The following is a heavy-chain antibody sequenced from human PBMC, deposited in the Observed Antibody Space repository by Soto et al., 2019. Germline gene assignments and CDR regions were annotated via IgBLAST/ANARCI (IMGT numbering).Heavy chain of an antibody. J-gene: IGHJ4*02. CDR2: ISSTTNYI. Sequence: VGSLRLSCAASGFIFTRYSMNWVSQAPGKGLEWVSSISSTTNYIYYGDSMKGRFTISRDNAKNSLYLEMNSPRAEDTAVYYCARESEDLTSNFDYWGQGTLVTVSS. V-gene: IGHV3-21*06. CDR1: GFIFTRYS. CDR3: ARESEDLTSNFDY.